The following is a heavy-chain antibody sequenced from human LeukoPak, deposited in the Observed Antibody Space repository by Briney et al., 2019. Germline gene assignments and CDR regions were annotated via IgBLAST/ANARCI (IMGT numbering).Heavy chain of an antibody. CDR1: GCTLTELS. D-gene: IGHD3-10*01. V-gene: IGHV1-24*01. CDR2: FDPEDGET. J-gene: IGHJ5*02. Sequence: GASVEVSCKVSGCTLTELSMHWVRQAPGKGLEWMGGFDPEDGETIYAQKFQGRVTMTEDTSTDTAYMELSSLRSEDTAVYYCATVLWFGELLDNWFDPWGQGTLVTVSS. CDR3: ATVLWFGELLDNWFDP.